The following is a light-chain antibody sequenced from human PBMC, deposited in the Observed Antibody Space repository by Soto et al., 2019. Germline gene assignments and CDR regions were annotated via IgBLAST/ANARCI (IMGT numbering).Light chain of an antibody. Sequence: DIQMTQSPSTLSASVGDRVTITCRASQSLSSWLAWYQQKPGKAPKFLIYDASSLESGVPSRFSGSGSGTDFTLTINRLQPDDFATYYCQQYNSLPWTFGQGTKVDIK. V-gene: IGKV1-5*01. CDR1: QSLSSW. CDR2: DAS. CDR3: QQYNSLPWT. J-gene: IGKJ1*01.